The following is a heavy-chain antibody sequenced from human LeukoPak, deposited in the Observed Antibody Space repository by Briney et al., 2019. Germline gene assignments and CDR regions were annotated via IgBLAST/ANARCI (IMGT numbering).Heavy chain of an antibody. D-gene: IGHD2-2*01. CDR1: GFTVSSNY. J-gene: IGHJ3*02. CDR2: IYSGGST. CDR3: ERDELDSTVDI. V-gene: IGHV3-66*01. Sequence: PGGSLRLSCAASGFTVSSNYMSWVRQAPGKGLEWVSVIYSGGSTYYADSVKGRFTISRDNSKNTLYLQMNSLRAEDTAVYYCERDELDSTVDIWGQGTMVTVSS.